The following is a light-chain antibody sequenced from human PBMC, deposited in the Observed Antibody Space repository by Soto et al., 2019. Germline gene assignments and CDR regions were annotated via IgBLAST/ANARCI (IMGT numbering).Light chain of an antibody. CDR2: DVN. J-gene: IGLJ2*01. CDR3: CSYAGTYTVV. Sequence: QSALTQPRSVSGSPGQSVTISCTGASRDVGSYNFLSWYQHRPGKAPKLMIYDVNKRPSGVPDRFSGSKSGSTASLTISGLQADVEADYYCCSYAGTYTVVFGGGTKVTVL. CDR1: SRDVGSYNF. V-gene: IGLV2-11*01.